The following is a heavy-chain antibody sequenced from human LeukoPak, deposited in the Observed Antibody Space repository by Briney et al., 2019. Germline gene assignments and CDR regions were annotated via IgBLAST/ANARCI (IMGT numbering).Heavy chain of an antibody. V-gene: IGHV1-2*06. CDR2: INPNSGGT. J-gene: IGHJ4*02. CDR3: ARELDPHYFDY. CDR1: GYTFTGYY. D-gene: IGHD6-6*01. Sequence: RWASVKVSCKASGYTFTGYYMHWVRQAPGQGLEWMGRINPNSGGTNYAQKFQGRVTMTRDTSISTAYMELSRLRSDDTAVYYGARELDPHYFDYWGQGTLVTVSS.